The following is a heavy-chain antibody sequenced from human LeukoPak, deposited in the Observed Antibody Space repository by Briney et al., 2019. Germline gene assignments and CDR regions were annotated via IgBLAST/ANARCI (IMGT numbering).Heavy chain of an antibody. CDR2: ITYSGDNT. Sequence: GGSLRLSCAASGFTFSDYFMSWIRQAPGRGPGWLSYITYSGDNTYYADSVKGRFTVSRDNVENSLYLQMNSLRADDTAVYYCARDLAVAAYWGRGTLVTVSS. CDR3: ARDLAVAAY. J-gene: IGHJ4*02. D-gene: IGHD6-19*01. V-gene: IGHV3-11*01. CDR1: GFTFSDYF.